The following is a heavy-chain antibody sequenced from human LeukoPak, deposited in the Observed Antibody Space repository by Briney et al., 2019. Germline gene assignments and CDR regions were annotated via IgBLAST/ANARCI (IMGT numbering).Heavy chain of an antibody. CDR2: IYPGDSDT. CDR3: ARHRCSGGSCYEYYYYGMDV. D-gene: IGHD2-15*01. J-gene: IGHJ6*02. Sequence: GESLKISCKGSGYSFTSYWIGWVRQLPGKGLEWMEIIYPGDSDTRYSPSFQGQVTISADKSISTAYLQSSSLKASDAGMYYCARHRCSGGSCYEYYYYGMDVWGQGTTVTVSS. CDR1: GYSFTSYW. V-gene: IGHV5-51*01.